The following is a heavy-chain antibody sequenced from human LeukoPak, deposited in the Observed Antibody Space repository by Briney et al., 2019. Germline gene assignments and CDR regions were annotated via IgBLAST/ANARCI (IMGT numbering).Heavy chain of an antibody. CDR3: AKWTGSGFDV. J-gene: IGHJ3*01. V-gene: IGHV4-59*03. D-gene: IGHD1-1*01. Sequence: PSETLSLTCSVSGASINTFSCNWFRQPPGKGPEWIGYFSASGNTKYSPSLKSRVIISRDTSKNQVSLRLTSVAAADTAVYYCAKWTGSGFDVWGQGTMVTVSS. CDR2: FSASGNT. CDR1: GASINTFS.